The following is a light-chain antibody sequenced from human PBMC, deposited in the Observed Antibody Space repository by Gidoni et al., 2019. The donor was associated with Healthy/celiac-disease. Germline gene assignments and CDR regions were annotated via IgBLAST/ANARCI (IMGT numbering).Light chain of an antibody. CDR3: QQSYSSWT. V-gene: IGKV1-39*01. CDR2: AAS. CDR1: QSISSY. J-gene: IGKJ1*01. Sequence: DIQMTQSPSSLSASVGDRVTLTCRASQSISSYLNWYQQKPGKAPKLLIYAASSLQSGVPSRFSGSGSGTDFTLTSSRLQPEDFATYYCQQSYSSWTFGQGTKVEIK.